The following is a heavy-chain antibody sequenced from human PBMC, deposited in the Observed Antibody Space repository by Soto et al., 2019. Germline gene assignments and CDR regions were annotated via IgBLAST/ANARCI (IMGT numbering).Heavy chain of an antibody. CDR1: GYTFTSYG. CDR3: ARYELSYPDVCRFLEWFEEHNWFDP. D-gene: IGHD3-3*01. J-gene: IGHJ5*02. V-gene: IGHV1-18*01. CDR2: ISAYNGNT. Sequence: ASVKVSCKASGYTFTSYGISWVRQAPGQGLEWMGWISAYNGNTNYAQKLQGRVTMTTDTSTSTAYMELRSLRSDDTAVYYCARYELSYPDVCRFLEWFEEHNWFDPWGQGTLVTVSS.